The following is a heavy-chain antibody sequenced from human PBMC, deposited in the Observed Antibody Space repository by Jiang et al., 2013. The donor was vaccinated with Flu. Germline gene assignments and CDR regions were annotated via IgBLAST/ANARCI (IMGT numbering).Heavy chain of an antibody. CDR1: GGSFSGYY. CDR3: ARGHSSSLRYFDL. Sequence: KPSETLSLTCAVYGGSFSGYYWSWIRQPPGKGLEWIGEINHSGSTNYNPSLKSRVTISVDTSKNQFSLKLSSVTAADTAVYYCARGHSSSLRYFDLWGRGTLVTVSS. CDR2: INHSGST. D-gene: IGHD6-13*01. J-gene: IGHJ2*01. V-gene: IGHV4-34*01.